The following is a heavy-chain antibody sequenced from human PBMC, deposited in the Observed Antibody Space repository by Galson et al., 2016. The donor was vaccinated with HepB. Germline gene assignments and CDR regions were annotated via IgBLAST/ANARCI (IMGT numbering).Heavy chain of an antibody. J-gene: IGHJ4*01. CDR1: GFSFGIYV. CDR3: ARDSGQIVGALADY. V-gene: IGHV3-33*01. D-gene: IGHD3-22*01. Sequence: SLRLSCATSGFSFGIYVMHWVRQAPGKGPEWVATIWSDGTTQFYSDSVKGRFIISRENSQKTLYLEMNSVRGDDTAVYRCARDSGQIVGALADYWGHGTLVIVSS. CDR2: IWSDGTTQ.